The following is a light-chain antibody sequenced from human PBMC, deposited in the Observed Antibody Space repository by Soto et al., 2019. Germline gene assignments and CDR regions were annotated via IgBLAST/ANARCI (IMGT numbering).Light chain of an antibody. CDR3: QKYNTAPFT. CDR2: ASS. V-gene: IGKV1-27*01. CDR1: DTISVY. Sequence: DIQMTQSPSTLSASLGYRVTITCLASDTISVYLAWYQHKPGKVPERLIYASSILHSGVPSRFSGSRSDTEFTLTISSLQPEDVATYYCQKYNTAPFTFGPGTKVDNK. J-gene: IGKJ3*01.